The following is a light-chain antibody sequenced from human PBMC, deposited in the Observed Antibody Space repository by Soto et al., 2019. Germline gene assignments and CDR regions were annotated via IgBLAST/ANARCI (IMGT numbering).Light chain of an antibody. Sequence: DIQMTQSPSSLSASVGDRVTITCRASQGISNCLFWYQHQQGKVPTRLIYAASTLQSGGPSRFSGSGAGTDFTITISSLQPTDVATDYCQKYNSAPSLTFGGGTKVEIK. CDR3: QKYNSAPSLT. CDR1: QGISNC. J-gene: IGKJ4*01. CDR2: AAS. V-gene: IGKV1-27*01.